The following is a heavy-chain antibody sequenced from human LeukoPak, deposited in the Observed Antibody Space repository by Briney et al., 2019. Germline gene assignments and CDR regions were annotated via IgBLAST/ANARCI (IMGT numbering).Heavy chain of an antibody. V-gene: IGHV4-59*01. CDR1: GGSISNYY. Sequence: PSETLSLTCRVSGGSISNYYWSWIRQPPGKGLEWIGYIYYSGSTNYNPSLKSRVTISVDTSKNQFSLKLTSVTAADTAVYYCARAGSNWYFDYWGQGTLVTVSS. CDR2: IYYSGST. J-gene: IGHJ4*02. D-gene: IGHD6-13*01. CDR3: ARAGSNWYFDY.